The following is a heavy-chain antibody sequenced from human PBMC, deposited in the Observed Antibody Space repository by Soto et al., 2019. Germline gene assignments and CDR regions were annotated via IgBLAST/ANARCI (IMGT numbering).Heavy chain of an antibody. CDR3: ARDRSYYYETSGYPFDY. Sequence: ASVKVSCKASGYSFDRYGISWERQAPGQRPEWMGWISADNGDTRFSQKVQGRLTLTTDTSTNTAYIDLRSLNSEDTGVYYCARDRSYYYETSGYPFDYWGQGTQVTVSS. D-gene: IGHD3-22*01. J-gene: IGHJ4*02. V-gene: IGHV1-18*01. CDR2: ISADNGDT. CDR1: GYSFDRYG.